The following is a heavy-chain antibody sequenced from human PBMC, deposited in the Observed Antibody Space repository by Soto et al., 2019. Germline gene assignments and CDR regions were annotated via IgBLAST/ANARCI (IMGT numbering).Heavy chain of an antibody. CDR1: GFTFTRYS. J-gene: IGHJ4*02. CDR3: ARESEDLTSNFDY. Sequence: GGSLRLSCAASGFTFTRYSMNWVRQAPGKGLEWVSSISSTTNYIYYGDSMKGRFTISRDNAKNSLYLEMNSLRAEDKAVYYCARESEDLTSNFDYWGQGTPVTVSS. V-gene: IGHV3-21*06. CDR2: ISSTTNYI.